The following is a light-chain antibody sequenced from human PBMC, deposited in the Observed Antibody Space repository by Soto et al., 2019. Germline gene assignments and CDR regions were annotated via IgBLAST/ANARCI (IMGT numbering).Light chain of an antibody. Sequence: EIVLTQSPATLSLSPGERATLSCRASQSVGTFFAWYQQKPGQAPRLIIYGASSRATGIPDRFSGSGSGTDFTLTITRLEPEDFAVYYCQQYVTSSPRTFGQGTKVDIK. CDR1: QSVGTF. V-gene: IGKV3-20*01. CDR2: GAS. CDR3: QQYVTSSPRT. J-gene: IGKJ1*01.